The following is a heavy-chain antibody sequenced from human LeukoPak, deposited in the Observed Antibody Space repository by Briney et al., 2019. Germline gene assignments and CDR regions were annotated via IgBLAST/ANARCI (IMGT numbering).Heavy chain of an antibody. J-gene: IGHJ4*02. CDR2: IYYSGST. V-gene: IGHV4-38-2*01. CDR3: ARYFDY. Sequence: KPSETLSLTCAVSGYSISSGYYWGWIRQPPGKGLEWIGSIYYSGSTYYNPSLKSRVTISVDTSKNQFSLKLSSVTAADTAVYYCARYFDYWGQGTLVTVSS. CDR1: GYSISSGYY.